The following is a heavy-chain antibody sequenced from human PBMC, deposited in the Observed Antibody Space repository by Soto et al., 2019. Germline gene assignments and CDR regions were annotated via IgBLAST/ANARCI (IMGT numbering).Heavy chain of an antibody. D-gene: IGHD6-13*01. CDR3: AKDISLRGWVYLVVEY. V-gene: IGHV3-9*01. Sequence: EVQLVESGGGWVQPGRSLRLSCAASGFTFDVYAMHWVRQAPGKGLEWVSGINYNSGSVGYADSVKVRFTISRDNAKNSLHLQMTSLRAEDTAVYYCAKDISLRGWVYLVVEYWGQGTLVTVSP. CDR1: GFTFDVYA. J-gene: IGHJ4*02. CDR2: INYNSGSV.